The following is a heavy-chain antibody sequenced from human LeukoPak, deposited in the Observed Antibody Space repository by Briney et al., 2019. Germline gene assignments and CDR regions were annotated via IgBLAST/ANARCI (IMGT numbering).Heavy chain of an antibody. Sequence: PGGSLRLSCAASGFSFSSYAMNWVRQAPGKGLEWVSNTGSSGGGTYYADSVKGRFTVLRDNSQNTLYLQMSSLSAEDTAVYYCARHYGPWGQGTLVTVSS. CDR3: ARHYGP. D-gene: IGHD3-16*01. V-gene: IGHV3-23*01. CDR1: GFSFSSYA. J-gene: IGHJ5*02. CDR2: TGSSGGGT.